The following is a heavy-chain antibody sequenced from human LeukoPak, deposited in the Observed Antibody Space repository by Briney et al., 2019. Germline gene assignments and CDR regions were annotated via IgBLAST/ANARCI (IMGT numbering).Heavy chain of an antibody. CDR1: GGSISSSSYY. CDR3: AREKRRGGAFDI. Sequence: SETLSLTCTVSGGSISSSSYYWSWIRQPPGKGLEWIGYIYYSGSTNYNPSLKSRVTISVDTSKNQFSLKLSSVTAADTAVYYCAREKRRGGAFDIWGQGTMVTVSS. V-gene: IGHV4-61*01. CDR2: IYYSGST. D-gene: IGHD3-10*01. J-gene: IGHJ3*02.